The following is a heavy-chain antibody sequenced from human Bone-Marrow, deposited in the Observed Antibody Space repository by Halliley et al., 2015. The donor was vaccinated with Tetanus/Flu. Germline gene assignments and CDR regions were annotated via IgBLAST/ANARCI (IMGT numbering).Heavy chain of an antibody. Sequence: EWIGYVYSSGNTKYNPSLKSRVTISADTSKNQISLTLTSVSVADTAIYYCATSRTYYNWFAPWGQGTQVTVSS. D-gene: IGHD3-10*01. CDR2: VYSSGNT. CDR3: ATSRTYYNWFAP. V-gene: IGHV4-59*01. J-gene: IGHJ5*02.